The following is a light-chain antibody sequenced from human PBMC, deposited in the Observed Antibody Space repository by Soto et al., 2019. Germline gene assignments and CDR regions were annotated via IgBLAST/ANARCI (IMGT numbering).Light chain of an antibody. V-gene: IGLV2-14*01. CDR2: EVT. CDR3: SSYAGSSILT. J-gene: IGLJ2*01. Sequence: QSALTQPASVSGSPGQSITISCTGTSSDVGGYNYVSWYQQHPGKAPKLMIYEVTYRPSGVSNRFSGSKSGNTASLTISGLQAEDEADYYCSSYAGSSILTFGGGTKLTVL. CDR1: SSDVGGYNY.